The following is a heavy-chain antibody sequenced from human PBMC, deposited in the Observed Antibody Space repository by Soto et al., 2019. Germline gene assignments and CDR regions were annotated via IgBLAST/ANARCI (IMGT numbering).Heavy chain of an antibody. V-gene: IGHV3-15*07. CDR3: TTGPNLRPLAAFDI. J-gene: IGHJ3*02. Sequence: PGGSLRLSCAASGFTFSYAWMNWVRQDPGKGLEWVGRIRSKTDGGTTDSAAPVKGRFTISRDDSKNTLYLQMNSLKTEDTAVYYCTTGPNLRPLAAFDIWGQGTVVTVSS. CDR1: GFTFSYAW. CDR2: IRSKTDGGTT.